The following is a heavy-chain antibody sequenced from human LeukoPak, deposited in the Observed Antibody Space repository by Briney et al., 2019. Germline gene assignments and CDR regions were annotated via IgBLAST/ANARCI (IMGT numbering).Heavy chain of an antibody. CDR2: LYSGSDT. Sequence: PGGSLRLSCAASGFTVSTNYMNWVRQAPGKGLEWVSILYSGSDTYYADSVKGRFTISRDSSKNILSLQMNNLRAEDTAVYYCARVGDHFHWYLDLWGRDTLVTVSS. CDR1: GFTVSTNY. CDR3: ARVGDHFHWYLDL. V-gene: IGHV3-53*01. D-gene: IGHD3-10*01. J-gene: IGHJ2*01.